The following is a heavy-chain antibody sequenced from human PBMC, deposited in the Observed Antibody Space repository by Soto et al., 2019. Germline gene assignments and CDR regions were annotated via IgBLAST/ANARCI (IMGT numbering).Heavy chain of an antibody. Sequence: EVQLVQSGAEVKKPGESLKISCQGSGYRFSHYWIVWVRQTPGKGLEWVGIIYPDDSDTTYSPSFQGRVTISADKSINTAYLQWSSLKASDTAIYYCAKSMIRGHAMDDWGPGATVIVSS. D-gene: IGHD3-10*01. J-gene: IGHJ6*02. V-gene: IGHV5-51*01. CDR1: GYRFSHYW. CDR3: AKSMIRGHAMDD. CDR2: IYPDDSDT.